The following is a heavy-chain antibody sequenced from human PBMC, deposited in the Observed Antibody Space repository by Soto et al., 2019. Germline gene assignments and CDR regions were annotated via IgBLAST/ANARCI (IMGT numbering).Heavy chain of an antibody. J-gene: IGHJ4*02. CDR1: GFTFSDYY. V-gene: IGHV3-11*01. CDR3: TRGYNNGWYFDS. CDR2: ISRSGSVI. D-gene: IGHD6-19*01. Sequence: GGSLRLSCAASGFTFSDYYMSWIRQAPGKGLEWVSYISRSGSVIYYADSVKGRFTISRDDAKNSMFLQMNSLKTEDTAVYFCTRGYNNGWYFDSWGQGALVTVSS.